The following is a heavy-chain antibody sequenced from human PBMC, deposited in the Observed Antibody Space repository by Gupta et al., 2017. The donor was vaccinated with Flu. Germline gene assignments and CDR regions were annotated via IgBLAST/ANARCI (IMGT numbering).Heavy chain of an antibody. CDR2: INPNSGGT. Sequence: QVQLVQSGAEVKKPGASVKVSCKASGYTFTGYYMHGVRQAPGQGLEWMGWINPNSGGTNYAQKVQGRVTMTRDTSISTAYMELSRLRSDDTAVYYCATSGSPRYYFDYWGQGTLVTVSS. CDR3: ATSGSPRYYFDY. V-gene: IGHV1-2*02. CDR1: GYTFTGYY. D-gene: IGHD3-10*01. J-gene: IGHJ4*02.